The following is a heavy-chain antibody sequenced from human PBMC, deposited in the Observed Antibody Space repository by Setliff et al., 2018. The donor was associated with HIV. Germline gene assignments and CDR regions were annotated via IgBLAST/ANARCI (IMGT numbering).Heavy chain of an antibody. CDR3: ARATYTFQFLKWSPDSSLYYYYMDV. V-gene: IGHV4-31*03. J-gene: IGHJ6*03. Sequence: PSETLSLTCNVSGASFSSGGYYWSWIRQHPGKGLEWIGYMSYSGSTFYKSSLKSRVTMSIDTSKNQFSLMLSPVTAADTAVYYCARATYTFQFLKWSPDSSLYYYYMDVWGKGTTVTVSS. CDR2: MSYSGST. D-gene: IGHD3-3*01. CDR1: GASFSSGGYY.